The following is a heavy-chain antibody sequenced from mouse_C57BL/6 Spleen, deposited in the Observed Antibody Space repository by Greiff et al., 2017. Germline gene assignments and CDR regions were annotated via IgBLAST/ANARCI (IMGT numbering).Heavy chain of an antibody. D-gene: IGHD3-2*02. V-gene: IGHV1-82*01. J-gene: IGHJ3*01. CDR1: GYAFSSSW. CDR3: ATAQATGWFAY. Sequence: VQLQQSGPELVKPGASVKISCKASGYAFSSSWMNWVKQRPGKGLEWIGRIYPGDGDTNYNGKFKGKATLTADKSSSTAYMQLSSLTSEDSAVYFCATAQATGWFAYWGQGTLVTVSA. CDR2: IYPGDGDT.